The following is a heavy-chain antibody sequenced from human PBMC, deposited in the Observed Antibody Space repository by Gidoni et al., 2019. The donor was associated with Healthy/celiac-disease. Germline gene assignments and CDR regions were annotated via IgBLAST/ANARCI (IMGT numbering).Heavy chain of an antibody. D-gene: IGHD3-10*01. V-gene: IGHV3-7*01. Sequence: EVQLVESGGGLVQPGGSLRLSCAASGFTFSRYWMCWVRQAPGKGLEWVAHIKQDGSEKYYVDSVKGRFTISRDNANNALYLQMNSLRAEDTAVYYCARGGLLWFGELPTYWGQGTLVTVSS. CDR2: IKQDGSEK. J-gene: IGHJ4*02. CDR1: GFTFSRYW. CDR3: ARGGLLWFGELPTY.